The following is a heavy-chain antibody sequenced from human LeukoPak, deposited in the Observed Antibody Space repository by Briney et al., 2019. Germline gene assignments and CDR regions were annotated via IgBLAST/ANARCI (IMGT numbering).Heavy chain of an antibody. CDR1: GGSISGYY. V-gene: IGHV4-34*01. D-gene: IGHD3-10*01. CDR2: INHSGSP. CDR3: ARGPDSGSYYAWFDP. J-gene: IGHJ5*02. Sequence: PSETLSLTCTVSGGSISGYYWSWIRQPPGKGLEWIGEINHSGSPNYNPSLKSRVTISVDTSKNQVSLKLNSVTAADTAVYYCARGPDSGSYYAWFDPWGQGTLVTVSS.